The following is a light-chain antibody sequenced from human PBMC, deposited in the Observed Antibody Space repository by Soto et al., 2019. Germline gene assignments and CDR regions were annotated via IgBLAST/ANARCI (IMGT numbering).Light chain of an antibody. Sequence: DVEMTQSTSTLSASVGDRVTITCRASQSLRNWLAWYQQKPGKAPKLLIYKASSLESGVPSRFSGSGSGAEFTLTINGLQPDDFATYYCQQYDTHSWTFGQGTKV. CDR3: QQYDTHSWT. CDR1: QSLRNW. CDR2: KAS. V-gene: IGKV1-5*03. J-gene: IGKJ1*01.